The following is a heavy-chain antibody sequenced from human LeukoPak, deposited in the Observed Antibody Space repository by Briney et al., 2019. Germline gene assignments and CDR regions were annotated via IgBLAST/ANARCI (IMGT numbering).Heavy chain of an antibody. CDR2: ICSGGST. J-gene: IGHJ4*02. V-gene: IGHV3-66*02. CDR3: ARDLDCSGGSCYSY. Sequence: QPGGSLRLSCAASGFTASSNYMSWVRQTSGKGLEWVSVICSGGSTYYADSVKGRFTISRDNSKNTLYLQMNSLRAEDTAVYYCARDLDCSGGSCYSYWGQGTLVTVSS. CDR1: GFTASSNY. D-gene: IGHD2-15*01.